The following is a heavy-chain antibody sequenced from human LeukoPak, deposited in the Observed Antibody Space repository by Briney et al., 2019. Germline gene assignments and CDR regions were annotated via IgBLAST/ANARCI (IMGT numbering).Heavy chain of an antibody. J-gene: IGHJ4*02. CDR3: ARGRGEDY. CDR1: GFTFISYW. Sequence: GGSLRLSCAASGFTFISYWMTWVRQAPGKGLEWVANIKQDGGDKYYVDSVKGRFTISRDNAKNSLYLQMNSLRAGDTAVYYCARGRGEDYWGQGTLVTVSS. D-gene: IGHD3-16*01. CDR2: IKQDGGDK. V-gene: IGHV3-7*04.